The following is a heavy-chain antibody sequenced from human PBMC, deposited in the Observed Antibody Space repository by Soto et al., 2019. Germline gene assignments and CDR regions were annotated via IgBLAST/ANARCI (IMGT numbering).Heavy chain of an antibody. V-gene: IGHV1-18*01. CDR2: ISAYNGNT. CDR3: ARSEVTYIDVLTGMDLYYYYLGMDV. Sequence: ASVKVSCKASGYTFTSYGISWVRQAPGQGLEWMGWISAYNGNTNYAQKLQGRVTMTTDTSTSTAYMELRSLRSDDTAVYYCARSEVTYIDVLTGMDLYYYYLGMDVWGQGTTVTVSS. J-gene: IGHJ6*02. CDR1: GYTFTSYG. D-gene: IGHD3-9*01.